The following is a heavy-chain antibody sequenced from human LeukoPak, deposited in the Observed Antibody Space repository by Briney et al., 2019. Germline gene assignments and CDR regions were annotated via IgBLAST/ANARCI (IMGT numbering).Heavy chain of an antibody. CDR3: ARSNPGTLTVAGDAFDI. CDR2: IYSGGST. Sequence: PGGSLRLSCAASGFTVSSNYMSWVRQAPGKGLEWVSVIYSGGSTYYADSVKGRFTISRDNSKNTLYLQMNSLRAEDTAVYYCARSNPGTLTVAGDAFDIWGQGTMVTVPS. V-gene: IGHV3-53*01. D-gene: IGHD1-1*01. CDR1: GFTVSSNY. J-gene: IGHJ3*02.